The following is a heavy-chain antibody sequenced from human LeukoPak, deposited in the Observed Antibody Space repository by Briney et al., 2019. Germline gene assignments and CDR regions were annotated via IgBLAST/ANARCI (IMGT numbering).Heavy chain of an antibody. D-gene: IGHD2/OR15-2a*01. V-gene: IGHV3-64*01. CDR3: AKTTYAYYYYMDV. Sequence: GGSLRLSCAASGFTFSSYAMHWVRQAPGKGLEYVSAISSNGGSTYYANSVKGRFTISRDNSKNTLYLQMNSLRAEDTAVYYCAKTTYAYYYYMDVWGKGTTVTVSS. CDR1: GFTFSSYA. CDR2: ISSNGGST. J-gene: IGHJ6*03.